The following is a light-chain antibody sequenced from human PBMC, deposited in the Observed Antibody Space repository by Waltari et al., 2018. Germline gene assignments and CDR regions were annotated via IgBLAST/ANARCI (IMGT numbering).Light chain of an antibody. CDR2: GTS. J-gene: IGKJ2*01. CDR3: QQTYTTPYT. Sequence: DIQLTQSPSSLSASPRDRVTITCRASQSINSYLNVYQQKPGKAPKLLIYGTSSLQSGVPSRFSGSGSWTDFSLTINSLQPEDFAAYYCQQTYTTPYTFGQGTKLEIK. CDR1: QSINSY. V-gene: IGKV1-39*01.